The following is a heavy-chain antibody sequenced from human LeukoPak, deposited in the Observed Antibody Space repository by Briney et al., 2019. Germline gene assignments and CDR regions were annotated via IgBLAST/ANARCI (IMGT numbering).Heavy chain of an antibody. CDR1: GYTFTSYY. CDR3: ARDMGYYYDSSGYYYFDY. Sequence: ASVKVSCKASGYTFTSYYMHWVRQAPGQGLEWMGWISAYNGNTNYAQKLQGRVTMTTDTSTGTAYMELRSLRSDDTAVYYCARDMGYYYDSSGYYYFDYWGQGTLVTVSS. V-gene: IGHV1-18*04. D-gene: IGHD3-22*01. J-gene: IGHJ4*02. CDR2: ISAYNGNT.